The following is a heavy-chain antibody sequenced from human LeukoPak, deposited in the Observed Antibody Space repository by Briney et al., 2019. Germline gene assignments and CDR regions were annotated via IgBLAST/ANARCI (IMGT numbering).Heavy chain of an antibody. V-gene: IGHV1-3*01. J-gene: IGHJ3*02. CDR1: GYTFTSYA. CDR2: INAGNGNT. D-gene: IGHD3-22*01. CDR3: ARGLDDSSGYTAFDI. Sequence: ASVKVSCKASGYTFTSYAMHWVRQAPGQRLEWMGWINAGNGNTKYSQKFQGRVTITRDTSASTAYMELSSLRSEDTAVYYCARGLDDSSGYTAFDIWGQGTMVTVSS.